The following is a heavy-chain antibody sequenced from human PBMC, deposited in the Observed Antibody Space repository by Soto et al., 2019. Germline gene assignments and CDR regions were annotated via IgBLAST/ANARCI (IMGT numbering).Heavy chain of an antibody. V-gene: IGHV3-23*01. Sequence: EVQLLESGGGLVQPGGSLSLSCAASGFTFSSYAMSWVRQAPGKGLEWVSAISGSGGSTYYADSVKGRFTISRDNSKNTLYLQMNSLRAEDTAVYYCAKAQGPVPYYFDYWGQGTLVTVSS. CDR3: AKAQGPVPYYFDY. J-gene: IGHJ4*02. CDR2: ISGSGGST. CDR1: GFTFSSYA.